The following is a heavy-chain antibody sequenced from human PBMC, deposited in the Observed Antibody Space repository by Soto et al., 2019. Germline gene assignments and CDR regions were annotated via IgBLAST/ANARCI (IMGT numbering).Heavy chain of an antibody. J-gene: IGHJ4*02. CDR2: ISYDGSNK. CDR1: GFTFSSYG. Sequence: QVQLVESGGGVVQPGRSLRLSCAASGFTFSSYGMHWVRQAPGKGLEWVAVISYDGSNKYYADSVKGRFTISRDNSKNTLYLQMNSLRAEDTAVYYCAKELTVENPEDYWGQGTLVTVSS. D-gene: IGHD3-16*01. CDR3: AKELTVENPEDY. V-gene: IGHV3-30*18.